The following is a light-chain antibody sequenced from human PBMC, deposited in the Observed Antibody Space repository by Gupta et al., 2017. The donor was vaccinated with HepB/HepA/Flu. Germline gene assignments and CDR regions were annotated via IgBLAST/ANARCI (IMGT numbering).Light chain of an antibody. Sequence: VMTHSPATLSLSPGERATLSCRASQIVSNNLAWYQQKPGQAPRLLIYGASTRATGIPARFSGSGSGTEFTLTISSLQSEDVAVYYCQQYTHWPQTFGQGTKVEIK. CDR3: QQYTHWPQT. CDR2: GAS. J-gene: IGKJ1*01. V-gene: IGKV3-15*01. CDR1: QIVSNN.